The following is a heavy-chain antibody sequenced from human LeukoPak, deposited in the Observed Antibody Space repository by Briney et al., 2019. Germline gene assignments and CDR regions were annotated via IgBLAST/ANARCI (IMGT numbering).Heavy chain of an antibody. CDR1: GFTFSSYS. Sequence: GGSLRLSCAASGFTFSSYSMTWVRQAPGEGLEWVSSISSSSDYIYYADSVKGRFTISRDNAKNSLYLQMNSLRAEDTAVYYCASYDFWSGYFGNWFDPWGQGTLVTVSS. CDR3: ASYDFWSGYFGNWFDP. CDR2: ISSSSDYI. D-gene: IGHD3-3*01. J-gene: IGHJ5*02. V-gene: IGHV3-21*01.